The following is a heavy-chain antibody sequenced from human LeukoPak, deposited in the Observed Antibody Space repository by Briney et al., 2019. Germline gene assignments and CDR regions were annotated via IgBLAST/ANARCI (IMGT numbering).Heavy chain of an antibody. V-gene: IGHV4-39*07. Sequence: SETLSLTCTVSGGSISSSSYYWGWIRQPPGKGLEWFGSIYYSGSTYYNPSLKSRVTISVDTSKNQFSLKLSSVTAADTAVYYCAAIAAAGPFSRVGSFDYWGQGTLVTVSS. D-gene: IGHD6-13*01. CDR2: IYYSGST. J-gene: IGHJ4*02. CDR3: AAIAAAGPFSRVGSFDY. CDR1: GGSISSSSYY.